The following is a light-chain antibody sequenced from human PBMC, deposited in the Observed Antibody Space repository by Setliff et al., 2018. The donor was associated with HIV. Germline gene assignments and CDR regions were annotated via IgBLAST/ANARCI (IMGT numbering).Light chain of an antibody. V-gene: IGLV2-14*01. J-gene: IGLJ1*01. CDR1: SSDVGGYNY. Sequence: SALTQPASVSGSPGQSITISCTGTSSDVGGYNYVSWYQQHPDKAPKLMIYEVRNRPSGVSNRFSGSKSGNTASLTISGLQAEDEADYYCSSYAITNTLPFGTGTKVTVL. CDR2: EVR. CDR3: SSYAITNTLP.